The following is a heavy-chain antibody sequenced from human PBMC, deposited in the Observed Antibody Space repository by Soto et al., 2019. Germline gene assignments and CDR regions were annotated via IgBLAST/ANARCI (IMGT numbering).Heavy chain of an antibody. D-gene: IGHD6-19*01. V-gene: IGHV4-34*01. J-gene: IGHJ4*02. CDR1: GGSFSGYY. CDR3: ARSIAVAGRHFRRIDY. Sequence: SETLSLTCAVYGGSFSGYYWSWIRQPPGKGLEWIGEINHSGSTNYNPSLKSRVTISVDTSKNQFSLKLSSVTAADTAVYYCARSIAVAGRHFRRIDYWGQGTLVTVS. CDR2: INHSGST.